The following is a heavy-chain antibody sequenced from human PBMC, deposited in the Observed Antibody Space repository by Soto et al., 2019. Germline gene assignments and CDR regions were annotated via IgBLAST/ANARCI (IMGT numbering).Heavy chain of an antibody. D-gene: IGHD2-2*01. J-gene: IGHJ6*02. CDR2: IIPIFGTA. V-gene: IGHV1-69*01. Sequence: QVQLVQSGAEVKKPGSSVKVSCKASGGTFSSYAISWVRQAPGQGLEWMGGIIPIFGTANYAQKFQGRVTITADESTSTAYMELSSLRSEDTAVYYCARGYIVVVPAVRGYYYYYGMDVWGQGTTVTVSS. CDR3: ARGYIVVVPAVRGYYYYYGMDV. CDR1: GGTFSSYA.